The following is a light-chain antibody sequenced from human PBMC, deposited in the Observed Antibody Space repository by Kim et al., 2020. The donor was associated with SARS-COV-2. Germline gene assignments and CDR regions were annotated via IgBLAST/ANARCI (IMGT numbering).Light chain of an antibody. CDR2: RSN. CDR3: ATWDDGLSGWV. V-gene: IGLV1-47*01. CDR1: RTNIGSNF. Sequence: QSVLPQPPSASGTPGQRVTISCSGSRTNIGSNFVYWYQQLPGTAPKLLIYRSNQRPSGVPDRFSGSKSGTSASLAISGLRSEDEADYYCATWDDGLSGWVFGAGTQLTVL. J-gene: IGLJ3*02.